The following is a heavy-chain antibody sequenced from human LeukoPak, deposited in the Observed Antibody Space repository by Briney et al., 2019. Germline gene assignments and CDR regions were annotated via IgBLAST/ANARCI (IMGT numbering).Heavy chain of an antibody. CDR2: IKQDGSEK. Sequence: PGGSLRLSCAASGFTFSSYWMSWVRQAPGKGLEWVANIKQDGSEKYYVDSVKGRFTISRDNAKNSLYLQMNSLRAEDTAVYYCTSEGYDYIWENYRGVWGRGTLVTVSS. CDR3: TSEGYDYIWENYRGV. V-gene: IGHV3-7*01. J-gene: IGHJ2*01. CDR1: GFTFSSYW. D-gene: IGHD3-16*02.